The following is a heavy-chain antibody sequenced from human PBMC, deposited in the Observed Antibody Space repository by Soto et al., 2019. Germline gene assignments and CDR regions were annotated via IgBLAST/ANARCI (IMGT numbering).Heavy chain of an antibody. CDR3: AKDRGGLGGGYSGSSRYFDY. Sequence: GGSLRLSCAASGFTFSSYGMHWVRQAPGKGLEWVAVISYDGSNKYNPDSGKGLFTISGDNSKNTLYLQMNSLRAEDTAVYYCAKDRGGLGGGYSGSSRYFDYWGQGTLVTVSS. D-gene: IGHD1-26*01. V-gene: IGHV3-30*18. CDR2: ISYDGSNK. CDR1: GFTFSSYG. J-gene: IGHJ4*02.